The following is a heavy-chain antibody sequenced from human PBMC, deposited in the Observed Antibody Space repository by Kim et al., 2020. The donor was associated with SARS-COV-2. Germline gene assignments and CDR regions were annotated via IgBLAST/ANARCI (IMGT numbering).Heavy chain of an antibody. J-gene: IGHJ5*02. D-gene: IGHD2-2*01. CDR2: INTGTENT. CDR3: ARDGNTILDR. CDR1: GYIFTNHA. V-gene: IGHV1-3*04. Sequence: ASVKVSCKASGYIFTNHAIHWMRQAPGQRPEWMGWINTGTENTEYSQRFQDRVTITSDTSTRTVLLELPGLISEDTAVYYCARDGNTILDRWGQGTLVTVSS.